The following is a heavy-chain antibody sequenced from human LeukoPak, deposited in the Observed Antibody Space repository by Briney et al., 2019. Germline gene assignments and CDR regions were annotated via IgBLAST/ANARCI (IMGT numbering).Heavy chain of an antibody. D-gene: IGHD3-10*01. CDR1: GFTFSSYG. V-gene: IGHV3-30*18. Sequence: GRSLRLSCAASGFTFSSYGMHWVRQAPGKGLEWVAVISYDGSNKYYADSVKGRFTISRDNSKNTLYLQMNSLRAEDTAVYYCAKGLRIPRVRGFNHYCDYGGQGTRVPVSS. CDR3: AKGLRIPRVRGFNHYCDY. J-gene: IGHJ4*02. CDR2: ISYDGSNK.